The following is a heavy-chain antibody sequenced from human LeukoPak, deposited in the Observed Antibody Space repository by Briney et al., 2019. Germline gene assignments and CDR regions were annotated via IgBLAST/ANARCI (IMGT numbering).Heavy chain of an antibody. Sequence: PGRSLRLSCAVSGFTLSNYGMHWVRQAPGRGLEWVAVIWYDGTNKYYADSVRGRFTISRDSSKNTLYLQMNSLRAEDTAVYYCAKDGQYSGGWYEGHFDYWGQGTLVTVSS. V-gene: IGHV3-33*06. CDR2: IWYDGTNK. J-gene: IGHJ4*02. CDR3: AKDGQYSGGWYEGHFDY. D-gene: IGHD6-19*01. CDR1: GFTLSNYG.